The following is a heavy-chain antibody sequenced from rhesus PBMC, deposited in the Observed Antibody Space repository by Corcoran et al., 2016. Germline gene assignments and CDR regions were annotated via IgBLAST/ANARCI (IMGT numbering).Heavy chain of an antibody. CDR1: GYSIKHVYG. CDR2: IGGSDGST. CDR3: KTGGRGGAATGTSFFDY. J-gene: IGHJ4*01. D-gene: IGHD6-25*01. V-gene: IGHV4-127*01. Sequence: QVQLQESGPGLVKPSETLSLTCTVFGYSIKHVYGWNWIRQPPGKGLEWIAYIGGSDGSTDDNPSLKSRVAMSKDTSKNQFSRKLYAVTAADTAVYYCKTGGRGGAATGTSFFDYWGQGVLVTVSA.